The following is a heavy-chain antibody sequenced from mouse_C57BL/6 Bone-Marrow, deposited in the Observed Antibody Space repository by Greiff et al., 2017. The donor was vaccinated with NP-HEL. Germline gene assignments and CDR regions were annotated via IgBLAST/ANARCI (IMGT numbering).Heavy chain of an antibody. CDR3: ARASTVVATDWSFDV. CDR2: IDPSDSYT. J-gene: IGHJ1*03. Sequence: QVQLQQPGAELVRPGTSVKLSCKASGYTFTSYWMPWVKQRPGQGLEWIGVIDPSDSYTNYNQKFKGKAPLLVATSSSPAYLRPSSLTSEDFAAFLWARASTVVATDWSFDVWGKGTTVTVSS. D-gene: IGHD1-1*01. CDR1: GYTFTSYW. V-gene: IGHV1-59*01.